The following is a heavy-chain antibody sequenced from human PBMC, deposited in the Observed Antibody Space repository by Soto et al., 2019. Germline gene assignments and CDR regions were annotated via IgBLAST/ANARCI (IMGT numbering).Heavy chain of an antibody. D-gene: IGHD3-10*02. CDR2: INPSVGTT. Sequence: QVQLVQSGAEVKEPGASVKVSCKASGYTFTKYYLHWVRQAPGQGLGWMGLINPSVGTTNYAQEFHGRVTTARDTSTDTAYMELSSLISEETVVYYCASEGNQYDSDGMFDWGQGTLVTGSS. CDR3: ASEGNQYDSDGMFD. J-gene: IGHJ4*02. CDR1: GYTFTKYY. V-gene: IGHV1-46*01.